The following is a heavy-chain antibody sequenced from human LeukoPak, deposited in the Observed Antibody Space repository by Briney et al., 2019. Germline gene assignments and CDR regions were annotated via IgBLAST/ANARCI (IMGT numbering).Heavy chain of an antibody. D-gene: IGHD2-8*01. J-gene: IGHJ4*02. CDR2: ISYDGTNK. CDR1: GFTFSNYA. V-gene: IGHV3-30*09. CDR3: ARVPDIVLMVNAAFDY. Sequence: PGASLRLSCAASGFTFSNYAIHWVRQAPGKGLEWVAVISYDGTNKYYAHSVKGRFAISRDNSKNTVFLQMSSLRAEDTAVYYCARVPDIVLMVNAAFDYWGQGTLVTVSS.